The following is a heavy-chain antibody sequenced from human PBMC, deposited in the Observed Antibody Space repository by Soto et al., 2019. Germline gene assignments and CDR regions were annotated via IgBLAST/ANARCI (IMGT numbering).Heavy chain of an antibody. Sequence: ASVKVSCKASGYTFTSYYMHWVRQAPGQGLEWMGIINPSGGSTSYAQKFQGRVTMTWDTSTSTVYMELSSLRSEDTAVYYCARGPIYDYVWGSYRCTLDRWGQGTLVTVSS. CDR2: INPSGGST. D-gene: IGHD3-16*02. J-gene: IGHJ5*02. V-gene: IGHV1-46*01. CDR1: GYTFTSYY. CDR3: ARGPIYDYVWGSYRCTLDR.